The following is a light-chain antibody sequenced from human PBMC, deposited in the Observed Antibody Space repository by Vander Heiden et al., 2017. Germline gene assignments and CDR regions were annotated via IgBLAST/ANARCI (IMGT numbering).Light chain of an antibody. Sequence: DIQMTQSPSSLSASVGDRVTITCRASQSISSSLNWYQQKPGRAPKLLIYAASSLQSGVPSRFSGSGSGTDFTITISRLQPEDFASYYCQQSYNTWTFGQGTKVEVK. CDR3: QQSYNTWT. J-gene: IGKJ1*01. CDR1: QSISSS. CDR2: AAS. V-gene: IGKV1-39*01.